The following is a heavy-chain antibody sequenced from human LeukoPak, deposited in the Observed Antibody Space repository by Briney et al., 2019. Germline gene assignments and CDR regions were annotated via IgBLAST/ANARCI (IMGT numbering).Heavy chain of an antibody. CDR2: IYYSGST. Sequence: SETLSLTCTVSGGSISSSSYYWGWIRQPPGKGLEWIGSIYYSGSTYYNPSLKSRVTISVDTSKNQFSLKLSSVTAADTAVYYCARGPLPYGYDYWGQGTLVTVSS. V-gene: IGHV4-39*01. CDR1: GGSISSSSYY. D-gene: IGHD5-18*01. CDR3: ARGPLPYGYDY. J-gene: IGHJ4*02.